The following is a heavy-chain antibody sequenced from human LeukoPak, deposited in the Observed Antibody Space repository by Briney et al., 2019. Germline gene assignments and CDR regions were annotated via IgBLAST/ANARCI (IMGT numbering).Heavy chain of an antibody. CDR2: IISSSSYI. J-gene: IGHJ4*02. Sequence: GGSLRLSCAASGSTFIGSAVHWARQAPGKGLGWLSSIISSSSYIYYADSVKGRFTISRDNAKNSLYLQMNSLRAEDTAVYYCARDGGSYLDFDYWGQGTLVTVSS. V-gene: IGHV3-21*01. CDR3: ARDGGSYLDFDY. D-gene: IGHD1-26*01. CDR1: GSTFIGSA.